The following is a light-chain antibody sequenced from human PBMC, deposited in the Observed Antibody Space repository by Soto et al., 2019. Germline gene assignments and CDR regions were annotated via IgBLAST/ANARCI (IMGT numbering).Light chain of an antibody. CDR3: CAYAGRSTYV. CDR1: SSDVGGYNL. CDR2: EGS. J-gene: IGLJ1*01. V-gene: IGLV2-23*01. Sequence: QSALTQPASVSGSPGQSITISCTGTSSDVGGYNLVSWYQQPPGKAPKLMIYEGSKRPSGVSNRFSGSKSGNTASLTISGLQAEDEADYNCCAYAGRSTYVFGTGTQLTVL.